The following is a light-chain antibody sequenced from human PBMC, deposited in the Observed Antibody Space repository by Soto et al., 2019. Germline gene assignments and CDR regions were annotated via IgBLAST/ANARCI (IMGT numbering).Light chain of an antibody. J-gene: IGKJ1*01. CDR1: QSISSW. Sequence: DIQMTQSPSTLSASVGDRVTITCRASQSISSWLAWYQQKPGKAPKLLIYKASSLESGVPSRFSGSGSGTEFTLTISSLQSEDFAVYFCQQYNIWPQTFGQGTKVDIK. CDR3: QQYNIWPQT. CDR2: KAS. V-gene: IGKV1-5*03.